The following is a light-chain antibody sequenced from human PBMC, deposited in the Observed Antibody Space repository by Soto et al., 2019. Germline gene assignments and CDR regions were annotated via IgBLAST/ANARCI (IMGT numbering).Light chain of an antibody. CDR3: APWDDSMSGHYV. J-gene: IGLJ1*01. CDR1: DSNIGRNV. CDR2: RSD. Sequence: QSVLTQPPSASGTPGQRVTISCSGSDSNIGRNVVYWYQQLPGTAPKLLVYRSDQRPSGVPDRFSGSKSDTSASLAISGLRPEDEADYYCAPWDDSMSGHYVFGTGTKVTVL. V-gene: IGLV1-47*01.